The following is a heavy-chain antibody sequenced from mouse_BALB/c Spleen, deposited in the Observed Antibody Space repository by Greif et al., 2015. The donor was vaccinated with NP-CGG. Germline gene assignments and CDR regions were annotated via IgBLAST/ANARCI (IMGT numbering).Heavy chain of an antibody. V-gene: IGHV14-3*02. Sequence: EVQLHQSGAELVKPGASVKLSCTASGFNIKDTYMHWVKQRPEQGLEWIGRIDPANGNTKYDPKFQGKATITADTSSNTAYLQLSSLTSEDTAVYYCARSGYYGSSYWYFDVWGAGTTVTVSS. D-gene: IGHD1-1*01. CDR1: GFNIKDTY. CDR2: IDPANGNT. CDR3: ARSGYYGSSYWYFDV. J-gene: IGHJ1*01.